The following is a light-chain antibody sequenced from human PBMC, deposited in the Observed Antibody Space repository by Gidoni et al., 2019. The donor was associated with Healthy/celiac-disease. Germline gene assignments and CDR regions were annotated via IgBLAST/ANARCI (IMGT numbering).Light chain of an antibody. Sequence: EIVLTQSPATLSLSPGERATLSCRASQSVSSYLAWYQQKPGQAPRLLIYDASNRATGIPPRFSGSGSGTDFTLTISSLEPEDFAVYCCQQRSNWLTFGGGTKVEIK. CDR3: QQRSNWLT. CDR2: DAS. CDR1: QSVSSY. V-gene: IGKV3-11*01. J-gene: IGKJ4*01.